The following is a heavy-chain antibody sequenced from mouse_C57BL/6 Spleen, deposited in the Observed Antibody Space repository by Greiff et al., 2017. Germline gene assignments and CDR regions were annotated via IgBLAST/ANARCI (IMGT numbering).Heavy chain of an antibody. J-gene: IGHJ3*01. V-gene: IGHV5-9-1*02. D-gene: IGHD3-2*02. CDR1: GFTFSSHA. CDR2: ISSGGDYI. CDR3: TRDGTAQGPFAY. Sequence: EVTVVESGEGSVKPGGSLKLSCAASGFTFSSHAMSWVRQTPEKRLGWVAYISSGGDYIYYADTVKGRFTITRDTARNTLYLQMSSLKSEDTAMYYCTRDGTAQGPFAYWGQGTLVTVSA.